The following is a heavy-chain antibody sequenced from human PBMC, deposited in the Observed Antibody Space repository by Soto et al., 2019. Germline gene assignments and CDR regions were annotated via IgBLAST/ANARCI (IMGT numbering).Heavy chain of an antibody. CDR2: IYSGGST. Sequence: EVQLVESGGGLVQPGGSLRLSCAASGFTVSSNYMSWVRQAPGKGLEWVSVIYSGGSTYYADSVKGRFTISRDNSKNTLYLQMNSLRAEDTAVYYCARDGFFGVVIHAFDIWGQGTMVTVSS. CDR3: ARDGFFGVVIHAFDI. CDR1: GFTVSSNY. D-gene: IGHD3-3*01. J-gene: IGHJ3*02. V-gene: IGHV3-66*01.